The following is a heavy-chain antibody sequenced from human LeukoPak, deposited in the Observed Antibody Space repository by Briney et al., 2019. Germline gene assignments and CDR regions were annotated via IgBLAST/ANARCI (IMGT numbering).Heavy chain of an antibody. V-gene: IGHV1-18*01. CDR3: ARDRVSTYSGYDSLDGRLDY. J-gene: IGHJ4*02. D-gene: IGHD5-12*01. Sequence: ASVKVSCKASGYTFTSYGISWVRQAPGQGLEWMGWISAYNGNTNYAQELQGRVTMTTDTSTSTAYMELRSLRSDDTAVYYCARDRVSTYSGYDSLDGRLDYWGQGTLVTVSS. CDR2: ISAYNGNT. CDR1: GYTFTSYG.